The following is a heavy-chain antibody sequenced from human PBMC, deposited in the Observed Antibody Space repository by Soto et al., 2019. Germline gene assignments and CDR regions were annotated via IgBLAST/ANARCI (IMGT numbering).Heavy chain of an antibody. J-gene: IGHJ4*02. V-gene: IGHV1-3*01. D-gene: IGHD3-16*02. CDR2: INAGNGNT. Sequence: GASVKVSCKASGYTFTSYAMHWVRQAPGQRLEWMGWINAGNGNTKYSQKFQGRVTITRDTSASTAYMELSSLRSEDTAVYYCARESSVYVPFDYWGQGTLVTVSS. CDR3: ARESSVYVPFDY. CDR1: GYTFTSYA.